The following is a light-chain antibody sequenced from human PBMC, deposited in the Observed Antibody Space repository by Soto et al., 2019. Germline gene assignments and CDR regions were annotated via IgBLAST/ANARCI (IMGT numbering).Light chain of an antibody. CDR2: GAS. CDR1: QSVSSSS. J-gene: IGKJ1*01. CDR3: QQYGSSPPET. V-gene: IGKV3-20*01. Sequence: EIVLTQSPGTLSLSPGVRATLSCRASQSVSSSSLAWYQQTPGQAPRLRIYGASSRATGIPDRFSGSGSGTDGTLTISRREPEDFAVYYWQQYGSSPPETFGQGTKVESK.